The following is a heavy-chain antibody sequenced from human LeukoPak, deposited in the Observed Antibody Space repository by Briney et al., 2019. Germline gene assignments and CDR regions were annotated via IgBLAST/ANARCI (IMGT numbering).Heavy chain of an antibody. V-gene: IGHV3-33*01. CDR1: GFTFSSYG. CDR3: ARGPNTAMVAEYFQH. J-gene: IGHJ1*01. Sequence: GRSLRLSCAASGFTFSSYGMHWVRQAPGKGLEWVAVIWYDGSNKYYADSVKGRFTISRDNPKNTLYLQMNSLRAEDTAVYYCARGPNTAMVAEYFQHWGQGTLVTVSS. CDR2: IWYDGSNK. D-gene: IGHD5-18*01.